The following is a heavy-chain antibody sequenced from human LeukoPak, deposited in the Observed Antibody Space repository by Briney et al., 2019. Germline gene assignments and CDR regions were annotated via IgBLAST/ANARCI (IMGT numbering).Heavy chain of an antibody. CDR3: ARPQGYFAANFDY. J-gene: IGHJ4*02. CDR1: GLRFSDYY. D-gene: IGHD3-22*01. Sequence: PGGSLRLSCAASGLRFSDYYVSWIRQAPGKGLEWVSYISSSSSTIYYADSVKGRFTISRDNAKNSLYLQMNSLRAEDTAVYYCARPQGYFAANFDYWGQGTLVTVSS. CDR2: ISSSSSTI. V-gene: IGHV3-11*04.